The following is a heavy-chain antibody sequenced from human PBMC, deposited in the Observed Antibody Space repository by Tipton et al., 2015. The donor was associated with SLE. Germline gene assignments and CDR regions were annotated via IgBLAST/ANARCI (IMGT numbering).Heavy chain of an antibody. CDR2: IYYTGRT. V-gene: IGHV4-59*12. J-gene: IGHJ6*03. CDR3: ARSFWSDYGESHFYYMDV. D-gene: IGHD3-3*01. CDR1: GGSISSYY. Sequence: TLSLTCTVSGGSISSYYWSWIRQPPGKGLEWIGNIYYTGRTNYNPSLKSLVTISLDMSEKHFSLKLTSVSAADTAVYYCARSFWSDYGESHFYYMDVWGKGTTVTVSS.